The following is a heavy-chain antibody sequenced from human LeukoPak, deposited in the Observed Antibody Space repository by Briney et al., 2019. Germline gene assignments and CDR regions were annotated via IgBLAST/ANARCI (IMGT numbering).Heavy chain of an antibody. CDR1: GGSISSYY. D-gene: IGHD2-2*01. V-gene: IGHV4-59*01. J-gene: IGHJ4*02. Sequence: SETLSLTCTVSGGSISSYYWSWIRQPPGKGLEWIGYIYYSGSTNYNPSLKSRVPISVGTSENQFSLKLSYVTAADTAVYYCARVYCSSTSCRGTTGFDYWGQGTLVTVSS. CDR3: ARVYCSSTSCRGTTGFDY. CDR2: IYYSGST.